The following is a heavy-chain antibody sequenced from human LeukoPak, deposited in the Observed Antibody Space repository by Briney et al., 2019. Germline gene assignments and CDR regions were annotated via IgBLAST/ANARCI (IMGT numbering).Heavy chain of an antibody. CDR3: ARAAAGLFNYYFDY. Sequence: GGSLXLSCTASGFSFSDHYMDWVRQAPGKGLEWVGCSRNKAQSCTTEFAASVKGRFTISRDDSKNALFLQMNSLKTEDTAVYYCARAAAGLFNYYFDYWGQGTLVTVSS. J-gene: IGHJ4*02. D-gene: IGHD6-13*01. CDR1: GFSFSDHY. V-gene: IGHV3-72*01. CDR2: SRNKAQSCTT.